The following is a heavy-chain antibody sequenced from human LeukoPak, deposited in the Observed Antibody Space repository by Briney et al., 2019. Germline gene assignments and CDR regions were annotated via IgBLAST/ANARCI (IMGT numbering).Heavy chain of an antibody. J-gene: IGHJ4*02. Sequence: GGSLRLSCAASGFTFSSYGMHWARQAPGKGLEWVAVISYDGSIKFYADSVKGRFTISRDNSKNTLYLQMNSLRAEDTAVYYCAKDYCGGDCYYFDYWGQGALVTVSS. V-gene: IGHV3-30*18. CDR1: GFTFSSYG. CDR2: ISYDGSIK. CDR3: AKDYCGGDCYYFDY. D-gene: IGHD2-21*02.